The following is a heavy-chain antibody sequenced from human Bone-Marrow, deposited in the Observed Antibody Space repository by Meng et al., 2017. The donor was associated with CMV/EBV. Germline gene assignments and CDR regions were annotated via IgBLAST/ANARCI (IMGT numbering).Heavy chain of an antibody. CDR3: ARGYVRFDY. V-gene: IGHV1-69*05. Sequence: SVKVSCKASGYTFTGYYMHWVRQAPGQGLEWMGGIIPIFGTANYAQKFQGRVTITTDESTSTAYMELSSLRSEDTAVYYCARGYVRFDYWGQGTLVTVSS. J-gene: IGHJ4*02. CDR2: IIPIFGTA. D-gene: IGHD1-14*01. CDR1: GYTFTGYY.